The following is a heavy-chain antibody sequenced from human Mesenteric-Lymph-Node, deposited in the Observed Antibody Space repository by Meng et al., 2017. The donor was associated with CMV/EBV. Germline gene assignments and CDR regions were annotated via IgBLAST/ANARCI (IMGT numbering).Heavy chain of an antibody. CDR2: IYSGGST. D-gene: IGHD6-13*01. CDR3: ARDLGGAAGLDY. V-gene: IGHV3-66*01. Sequence: YWGASGVNVSSNYMSWVRQAPGKGLEWVSVIYSGGSTYYADSVKGRFTISRDNSKNTLYLQMNSLRAEDTAVYYCARDLGGAAGLDYWGQGTLVTVSS. J-gene: IGHJ4*02. CDR1: GVNVSSNY.